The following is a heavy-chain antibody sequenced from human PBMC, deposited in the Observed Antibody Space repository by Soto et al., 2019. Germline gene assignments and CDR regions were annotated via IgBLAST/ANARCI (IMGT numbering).Heavy chain of an antibody. CDR3: ARRHKTPSGHPTMIIVVTLDY. Sequence: QVQLQESGPGLVKPSETLSLTCTVSGASIRSNDWWTWVRQTPGKGLEWIGEVSHSGSYNYNPAFKSRLTIPLDKSKNQFSLDLKSVTAADTAVYYCARRHKTPSGHPTMIIVVTLDYWGQGAGVAVSS. CDR1: GASIRSNDW. CDR2: VSHSGSY. V-gene: IGHV4-4*02. J-gene: IGHJ4*02. D-gene: IGHD2-21*02.